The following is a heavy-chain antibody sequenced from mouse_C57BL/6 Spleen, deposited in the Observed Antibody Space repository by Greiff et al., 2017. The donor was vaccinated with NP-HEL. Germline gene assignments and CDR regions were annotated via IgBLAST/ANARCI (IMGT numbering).Heavy chain of an antibody. V-gene: IGHV14-2*01. CDR3: ARSRGNYPYAMDY. Sequence: VQLQQSGAELVKPGASVKLSCTASGFTITDYYMHWVKQRPEQGLEWIGRIDPEDGETKYAPKFQGKATITADTSSNTAYLQLSSLTSEDTAVYYCARSRGNYPYAMDYWGQGTSVTVSS. CDR2: IDPEDGET. J-gene: IGHJ4*01. CDR1: GFTITDYY. D-gene: IGHD2-1*01.